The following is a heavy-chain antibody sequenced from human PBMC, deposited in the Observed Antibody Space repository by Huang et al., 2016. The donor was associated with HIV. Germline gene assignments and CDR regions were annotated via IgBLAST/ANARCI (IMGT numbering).Heavy chain of an antibody. D-gene: IGHD3-22*01. CDR3: ARMFKYDSGGYWGNDAFDI. CDR1: GGSFSGHY. Sequence: QVQLQQWGAELLKPSETLSLTCAVSGGSFSGHYWTWIRQPPGRGLEWIGEISDSGSTTSNPSLKGRVTISGDTSQSQFSLKLNSVTAADTAIYYCARMFKYDSGGYWGNDAFDIWGQGTMVTVSS. J-gene: IGHJ3*02. CDR2: ISDSGST. V-gene: IGHV4-34*02.